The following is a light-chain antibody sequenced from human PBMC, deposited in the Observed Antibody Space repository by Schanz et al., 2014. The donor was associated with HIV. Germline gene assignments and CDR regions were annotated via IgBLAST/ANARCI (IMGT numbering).Light chain of an antibody. Sequence: QSALTQPASVSGSPGQSITISCTGVSSDTDGYYSVSWYQQHPDKAPKLLIFDVINRPLRISNRFSGSQSGNTASLTISGPQAVDEADYTSGSFATATTWVFGGGTKLTVL. CDR3: GSFATATTWV. V-gene: IGLV2-14*03. CDR2: DVI. CDR1: SSDTDGYYS. J-gene: IGLJ3*02.